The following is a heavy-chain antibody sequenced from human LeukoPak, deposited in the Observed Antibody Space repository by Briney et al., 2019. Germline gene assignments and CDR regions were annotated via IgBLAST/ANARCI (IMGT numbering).Heavy chain of an antibody. CDR3: AKSMTGLDDY. J-gene: IGHJ4*02. CDR2: INSDDSII. D-gene: IGHD3-9*01. V-gene: IGHV3-74*01. Sequence: GGSLRLSCAASGFTFSTYWMHWVRQAPGEGLVWVSRINSDDSIINYADSVKGRFTISRDNAKNTLYLQMNSLRVEDTAVYFCAKSMTGLDDYWGQGTLVTVSS. CDR1: GFTFSTYW.